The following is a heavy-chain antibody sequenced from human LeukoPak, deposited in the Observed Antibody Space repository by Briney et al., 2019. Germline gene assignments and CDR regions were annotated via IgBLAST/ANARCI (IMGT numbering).Heavy chain of an antibody. CDR3: ARLYGSGGYPFDY. CDR2: ISSTSSYI. D-gene: IGHD3-10*01. Sequence: PGGPLRLSCAASGFTFSDYNMNWVRQAPGKGLEWVSSISSTSSYIDYADSVKGRFTISRDNAKNSLYLQMNSLRAEDTAVYYCARLYGSGGYPFDYWGQGTLVTVSS. J-gene: IGHJ4*02. V-gene: IGHV3-21*01. CDR1: GFTFSDYN.